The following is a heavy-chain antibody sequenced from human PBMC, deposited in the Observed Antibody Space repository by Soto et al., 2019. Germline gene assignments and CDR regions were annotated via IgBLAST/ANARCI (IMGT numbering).Heavy chain of an antibody. CDR3: ARQDDFWSGSNWFDP. D-gene: IGHD3-3*01. V-gene: IGHV4-39*01. J-gene: IGHJ5*02. CDR2: VYYNGFT. CDR1: GGSISSTNYY. Sequence: PEETLSLTCTVSGGSISSTNYYWGWIRQPPGKGLEWIGNVYYNGFTYYNPSLKSRVIISVDTSKNHFSLKLTSVTAADTAVYYCARQDDFWSGSNWFDPWGQGTLVTVSS.